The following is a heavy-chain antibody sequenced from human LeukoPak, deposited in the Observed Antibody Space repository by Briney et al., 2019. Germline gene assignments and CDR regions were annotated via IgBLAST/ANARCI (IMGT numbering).Heavy chain of an antibody. CDR3: ARGGCSGGSCYYDNWFDP. V-gene: IGHV1-69*05. Sequence: ASVKVSCKASGGTFSSYAISWVRQAPGQGLEWMGGIIPIFGTANYAQKFQGRVTMTRDTSISTAYMELSRLRSDDTAVYYCARGGCSGGSCYYDNWFDPWGQGTLVTVSS. CDR1: GGTFSSYA. J-gene: IGHJ5*02. D-gene: IGHD2-15*01. CDR2: IIPIFGTA.